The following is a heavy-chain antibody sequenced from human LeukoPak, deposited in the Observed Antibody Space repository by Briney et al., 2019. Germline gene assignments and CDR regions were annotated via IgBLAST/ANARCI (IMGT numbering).Heavy chain of an antibody. CDR2: ISGGGDIT. D-gene: IGHD2-15*01. CDR1: GFTFSSYG. Sequence: GGTLRLSCAASGFTFSSYGMSWVRQAPRKGLEWVSAISGGGDITYYADSVKGRFTISRDNSKNTLYLQMNSLRAEDTAVYYCARDREGYCSGGRCTNFDYWGQGTLVTVSS. J-gene: IGHJ4*02. CDR3: ARDREGYCSGGRCTNFDY. V-gene: IGHV3-23*01.